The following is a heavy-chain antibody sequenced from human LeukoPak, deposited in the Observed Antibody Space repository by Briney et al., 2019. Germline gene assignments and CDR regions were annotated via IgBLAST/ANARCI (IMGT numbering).Heavy chain of an antibody. Sequence: GGSLRLSCAASGFTFSSYSMNWVRQAPGKGLEWVSSISSSTSYIYYADSVKGRFTISRDNAKNSLFLQMNSLRADDTAVYYCASDIYDTAPVAFDYWGQGTLVTVSP. CDR2: ISSSTSYI. J-gene: IGHJ4*02. CDR1: GFTFSSYS. D-gene: IGHD5/OR15-5a*01. V-gene: IGHV3-21*01. CDR3: ASDIYDTAPVAFDY.